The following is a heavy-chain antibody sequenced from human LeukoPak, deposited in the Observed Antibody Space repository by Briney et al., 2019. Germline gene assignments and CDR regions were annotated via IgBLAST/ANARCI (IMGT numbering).Heavy chain of an antibody. CDR1: GGSISSYY. J-gene: IGHJ4*02. CDR3: ARVGSGWYDY. Sequence: SETLSLTCPVSGGSISSYYWSWIRQPPGKGMEWIGYIFYSGSTNYNPSLKSRVAISVDTSKNQFSLKLSSVTAADTAVYYCARVGSGWYDYWGQGTLVTVSS. V-gene: IGHV4-59*01. D-gene: IGHD6-19*01. CDR2: IFYSGST.